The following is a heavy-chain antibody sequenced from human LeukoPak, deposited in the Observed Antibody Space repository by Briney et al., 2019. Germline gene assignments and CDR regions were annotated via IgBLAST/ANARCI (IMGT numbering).Heavy chain of an antibody. CDR1: GGSISSYY. D-gene: IGHD1-26*01. CDR3: ARVSLCPAYSGTYCYYFDY. V-gene: IGHV4-59*01. Sequence: SETLSLTCTVSGGSISSYYWSWIRQPPGKGLEWIGYIYYSGSTNYNPSLKNRVTISLDTSKNQFSLKLSSVTAADTAVYYCARVSLCPAYSGTYCYYFDYWGQGTLVTVSS. J-gene: IGHJ4*02. CDR2: IYYSGST.